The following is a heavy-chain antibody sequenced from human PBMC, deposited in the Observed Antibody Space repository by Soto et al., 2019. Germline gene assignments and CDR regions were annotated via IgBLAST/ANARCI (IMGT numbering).Heavy chain of an antibody. Sequence: PSQTLSLTFAISGDSVSSNSSAWNWIRQSPSRGLEWLGRTYYRAKWYNDYAVSVKSRITINPDTSKNQFSLQLNSVTPEDTAVYYCARDIQLVQYFDYWGPGTLLTVSS. J-gene: IGHJ4*02. CDR2: TYYRAKWYN. CDR3: ARDIQLVQYFDY. D-gene: IGHD6-6*01. CDR1: GDSVSSNSSA. V-gene: IGHV6-1*01.